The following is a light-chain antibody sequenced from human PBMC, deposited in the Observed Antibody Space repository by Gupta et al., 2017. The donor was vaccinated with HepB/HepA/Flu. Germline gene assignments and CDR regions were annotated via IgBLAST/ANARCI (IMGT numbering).Light chain of an antibody. CDR2: EVS. J-gene: IGKJ3*01. CDR1: QSLVNSDGNTY. CDR3: AQGTHWPFT. V-gene: IGKV2-30*01. Sequence: DVVMTQSPLSLPVTLGQPASISCRSSQSLVNSDGNTYLSWFQQRPGQSPRRLIYEVSNRDSGVPDRFSGSGSGTDFTLKISRVEAEDVGVYYCAQGTHWPFTFGPGTKVEIK.